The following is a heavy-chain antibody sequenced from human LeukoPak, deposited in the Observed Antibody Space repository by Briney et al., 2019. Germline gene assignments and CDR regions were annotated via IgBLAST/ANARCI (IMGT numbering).Heavy chain of an antibody. D-gene: IGHD3-3*01. V-gene: IGHV4-59*01. J-gene: IGHJ4*02. CDR2: IYYSGST. CDR3: ARDIFGGARGY. Sequence: PSETLSLTCTVSGGSISSYYWSRIRQPPGKGLEWIGYIYYSGSTNYNPSLKSRVTISVDTSKNQFSLKLSSVTAADTAVYYCARDIFGGARGYWGQGTLVTVSS. CDR1: GGSISSYY.